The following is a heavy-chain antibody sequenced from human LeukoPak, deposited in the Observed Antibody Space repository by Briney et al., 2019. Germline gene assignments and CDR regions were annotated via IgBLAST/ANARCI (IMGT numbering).Heavy chain of an antibody. J-gene: IGHJ4*01. CDR2: IRYDGSNK. Sequence: QSGGSLRLSCVASGFTFNNYGMHWVRQAPGRGLEWVTFIRYDGSNKYYVDSVKGRFTISKDNSKNTLYLQMNSLRAEDTAVYYCARDSGYTTSLYLGDFWGHGTLVTVSA. D-gene: IGHD6-13*01. CDR3: ARDSGYTTSLYLGDF. CDR1: GFTFNNYG. V-gene: IGHV3-30*02.